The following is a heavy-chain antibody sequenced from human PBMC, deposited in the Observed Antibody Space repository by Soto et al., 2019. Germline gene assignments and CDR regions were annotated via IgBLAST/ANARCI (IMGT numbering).Heavy chain of an antibody. J-gene: IGHJ6*02. D-gene: IGHD1-7*01. V-gene: IGHV3-30-3*01. CDR3: ARGIWKWNYGVSGLDNSYSGMDV. Sequence: EGSLRLSCAASGFTFSSYAMHWVRQAPGKGLEWVAVISYDGSNKYYADSVKGRFTISRDNSKNTLYLQMNSLRAEDTAVYYCARGIWKWNYGVSGLDNSYSGMDVWGQGTTVTV. CDR1: GFTFSSYA. CDR2: ISYDGSNK.